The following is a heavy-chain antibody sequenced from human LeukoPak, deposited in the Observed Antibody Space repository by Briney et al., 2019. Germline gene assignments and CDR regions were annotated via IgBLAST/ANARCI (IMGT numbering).Heavy chain of an antibody. CDR1: GGSFSGYY. V-gene: IGHV4-34*01. CDR3: ARVGTFGGVIVDY. CDR2: INHSGST. Sequence: PSETLSLTCAVYGGSFSGYYWSWIRQPPGKGREWIGEINHSGSTNYNPSLKSRVTISVDTSKNQFSLKLSSVTAADTAVYYCARVGTFGGVIVDYWGQGTLVTVSS. J-gene: IGHJ4*02. D-gene: IGHD3-16*02.